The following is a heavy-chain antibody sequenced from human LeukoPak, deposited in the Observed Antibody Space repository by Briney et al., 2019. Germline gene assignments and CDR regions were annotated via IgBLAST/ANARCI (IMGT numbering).Heavy chain of an antibody. CDR2: IRSKANSYAT. CDR1: GFTFSGPA. Sequence: GGSLRLSCAASGFTFSGPAMHWVRQASGKGLEWVGRIRSKANSYATAYAASVKGRFTISRDDSKNTAYLQMNSLKTEDTAVYYCTSVVYGDAFDIWGQGTMVTVSS. CDR3: TSVVYGDAFDI. D-gene: IGHD2-8*02. V-gene: IGHV3-73*01. J-gene: IGHJ3*02.